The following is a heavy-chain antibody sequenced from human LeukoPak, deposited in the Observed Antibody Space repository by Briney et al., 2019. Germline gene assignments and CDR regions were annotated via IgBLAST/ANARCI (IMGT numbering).Heavy chain of an antibody. V-gene: IGHV1-24*01. D-gene: IGHD4-11*01. Sequence: ASXXXSXKVSGYTLTELSMHWVRQAPGKGLEWMGGFDPEDGETIYAQKFQGRVTMTEDTSTDTAYMELSSLRSEDTAVYYCATTTVTTPEYYFDYWGQGTLVTVSS. CDR3: ATTTVTTPEYYFDY. CDR2: FDPEDGET. CDR1: GYTLTELS. J-gene: IGHJ4*02.